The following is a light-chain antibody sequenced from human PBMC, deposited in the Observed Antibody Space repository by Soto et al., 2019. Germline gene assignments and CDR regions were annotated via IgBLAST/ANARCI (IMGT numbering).Light chain of an antibody. J-gene: IGKJ1*01. CDR3: QQYYDIPWT. CDR1: QSILYNSNNKNY. Sequence: DIEMTQSPDSLAVSLGERATINCKSSQSILYNSNNKNYLAWFQQKSGQPPKLLIYWASTRESGVPDRFSGSGSGTDFTLTVSSLQAEDVAVYYCQQYYDIPWTFGQGTRVEIK. V-gene: IGKV4-1*01. CDR2: WAS.